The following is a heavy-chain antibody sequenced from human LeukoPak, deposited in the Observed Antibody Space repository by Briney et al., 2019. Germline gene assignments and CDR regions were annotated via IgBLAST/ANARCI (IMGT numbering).Heavy chain of an antibody. CDR2: TPHDGSDK. J-gene: IGHJ5*02. CDR3: AKDLYGSGWYNYFDP. V-gene: IGHV3-30*18. D-gene: IGHD6-19*01. Sequence: PGGSLRLSCAASGFTFSSYAMSWVRQAPGKGLEWVAMTPHDGSDKYYADSVKGRFTISRDNSKNTLYLQMNSLRPEDTAVYHCAKDLYGSGWYNYFDPWGQGALVTVSS. CDR1: GFTFSSYA.